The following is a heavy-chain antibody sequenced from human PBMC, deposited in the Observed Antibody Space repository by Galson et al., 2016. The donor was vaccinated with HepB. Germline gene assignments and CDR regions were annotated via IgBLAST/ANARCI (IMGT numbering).Heavy chain of an antibody. CDR2: IYTGGTT. J-gene: IGHJ6*03. V-gene: IGHV4-61*02. D-gene: IGHD3-3*01. CDR1: GASISSGSNY. Sequence: TLSLTCTVSGASISSGSNYWSWIRQPAGKALEWIGRIYTGGTTDYNPPLTSRVTMSVDTSKNQFSLKLRSVTAADTAVYDCARDRPASWSGFYYRDYYYMDVWGKGTTVTVSS. CDR3: ARDRPASWSGFYYRDYYYMDV.